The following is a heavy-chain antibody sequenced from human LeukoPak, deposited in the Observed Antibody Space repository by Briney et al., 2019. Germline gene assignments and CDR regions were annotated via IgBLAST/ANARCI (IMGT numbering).Heavy chain of an antibody. CDR1: GFTFSSYA. D-gene: IGHD3-22*01. CDR2: ISYDGSNK. CDR3: ARASGRGMIVVVPTGAFDI. Sequence: PGGSLRLSCAASGFTFSSYATHWVRQAPGKGLEWVAVISYDGSNKYYADSVKGRFTISRDNSKNTLYLQMNSLRAEDTAVYYCARASGRGMIVVVPTGAFDIWGQGTMVTVSS. V-gene: IGHV3-30*04. J-gene: IGHJ3*02.